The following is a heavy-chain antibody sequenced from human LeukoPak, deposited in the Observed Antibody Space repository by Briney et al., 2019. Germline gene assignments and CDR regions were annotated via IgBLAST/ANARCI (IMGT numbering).Heavy chain of an antibody. CDR1: GFTFSNYG. J-gene: IGHJ6*03. Sequence: GGSLRLSCAAFGFTFSNYGMNWVRQAPGKGLEWVSAISGSGGSTYYADSVKGRFTISRDNSKNTLYLQMNSLRAEDTAVYYCAKDQYGDPNYYYYMDVWGKGTTVTVSS. CDR3: AKDQYGDPNYYYYMDV. V-gene: IGHV3-23*01. D-gene: IGHD4-17*01. CDR2: ISGSGGST.